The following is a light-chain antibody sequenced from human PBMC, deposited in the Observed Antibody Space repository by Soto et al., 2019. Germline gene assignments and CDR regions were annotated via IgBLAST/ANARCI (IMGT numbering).Light chain of an antibody. Sequence: EVVLTQSPAILSLSPGERATLSCRASQGVSSFLAWYQQKPGQAPRFLIYDASIRATGIPARFSGSGSGTDFTLTISSLEPEDFAVYYCQQRSNWPPITFGHGTRLEIK. CDR3: QQRSNWPPIT. J-gene: IGKJ5*01. V-gene: IGKV3-11*01. CDR2: DAS. CDR1: QGVSSF.